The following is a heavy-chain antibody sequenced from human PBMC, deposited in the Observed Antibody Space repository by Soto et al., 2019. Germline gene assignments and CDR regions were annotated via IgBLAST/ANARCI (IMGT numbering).Heavy chain of an antibody. J-gene: IGHJ4*01. D-gene: IGHD3-10*01. CDR1: GGSISNGGYY. V-gene: IGHV4-31*03. CDR2: IHYSGCT. CDR3: ARVRGSGSYAAYYFDS. Sequence: SETLSLTCTVSGGSISNGGYYWNWVRQHPGKGLEWIGYIHYSGCTWYNPSLESRVTISVDTSKDQFSLKLRSVTAADTAVYYCARVRGSGSYAAYYFDSWGQGTLVTVSS.